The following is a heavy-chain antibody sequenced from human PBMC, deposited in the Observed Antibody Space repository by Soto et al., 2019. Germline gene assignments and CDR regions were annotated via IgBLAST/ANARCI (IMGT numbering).Heavy chain of an antibody. CDR2: IKRNSGGT. CDR3: ARDKGLYYDISTGGALNDPFNI. J-gene: IGHJ3*02. Sequence: ASVTVSCMSSGYTFTDYYMHGVRQAAGQGLEGMGWIKRNSGGTKYAQKFKGWVTMTREPSTSTAYRELSRLRCADTAVYYWARDKGLYYDISTGGALNDPFNIWGKGTMVTV. CDR1: GYTFTDYY. D-gene: IGHD3-9*01. V-gene: IGHV1-2*04.